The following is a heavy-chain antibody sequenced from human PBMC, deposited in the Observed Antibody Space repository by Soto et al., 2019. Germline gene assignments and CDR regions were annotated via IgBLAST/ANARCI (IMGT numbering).Heavy chain of an antibody. CDR3: AKDPYDILTGYPLWYFDY. Sequence: QVQLVESGGGVVQPGRSLRLSCAASGFTFSSYGMHWVRQAPVKGLEWVAVISYDGSNKYYVDSVKGRFTISRDNAKNPLYLQVNSLRAEDTAVYYCAKDPYDILTGYPLWYFDYWGQGTLVTGSS. J-gene: IGHJ4*02. D-gene: IGHD3-9*01. CDR2: ISYDGSNK. CDR1: GFTFSSYG. V-gene: IGHV3-30*18.